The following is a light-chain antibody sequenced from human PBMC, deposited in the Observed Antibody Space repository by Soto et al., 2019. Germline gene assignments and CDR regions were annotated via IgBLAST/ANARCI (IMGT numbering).Light chain of an antibody. CDR2: GAS. CDR3: QQYGSSPST. V-gene: IGKV3-20*01. Sequence: EIVLTQSPGTLSLSPGERATFSCRASQTVSSSFLAWYQQKPGQAPRLLMYGASSRATGIPDRFSGSGSGTDFTLTISRLEPEDFAVYYCQQYGSSPSTFGQGTKLEIK. CDR1: QTVSSSF. J-gene: IGKJ2*01.